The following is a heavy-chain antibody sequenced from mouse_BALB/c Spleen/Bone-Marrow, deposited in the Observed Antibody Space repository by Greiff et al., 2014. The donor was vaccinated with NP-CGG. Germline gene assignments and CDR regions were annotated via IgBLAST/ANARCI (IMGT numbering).Heavy chain of an antibody. V-gene: IGHV1S132*01. CDR3: ARHYYGSSDAMDY. CDR1: GYTFTNYW. J-gene: IGHJ4*01. Sequence: VMLVESGAELVKPGASVELSCKTSGYTFTNYWIQWVKQRPGQGLGWIGEIFPGTGTTYYNEKFKGKATLTIDTSSSTAYMQLSSLTSEDSAVYFCARHYYGSSDAMDYWGQGTSVTVSS. CDR2: IFPGTGTT. D-gene: IGHD1-1*01.